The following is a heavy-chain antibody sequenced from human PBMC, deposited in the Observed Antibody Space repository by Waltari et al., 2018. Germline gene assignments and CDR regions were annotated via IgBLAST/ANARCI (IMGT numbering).Heavy chain of an antibody. CDR1: GFTFSSYA. D-gene: IGHD2-2*01. CDR2: ISYDGSNK. V-gene: IGHV3-30-3*01. Sequence: QVQLVESGGGVVQPGRSLRLSCAASGFTFSSYAMHWVRQAPGKGLEWVAVISYDGSNKYYADSVKGRFTISRDNSKNTLYLQMNSLRAEDTAVYYCASDGLTQPFDYWGQGTLVTVSS. CDR3: ASDGLTQPFDY. J-gene: IGHJ4*02.